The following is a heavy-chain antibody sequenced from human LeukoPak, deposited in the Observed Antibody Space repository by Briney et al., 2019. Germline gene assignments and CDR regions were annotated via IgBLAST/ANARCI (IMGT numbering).Heavy chain of an antibody. Sequence: SETLSLTCTVSGGSISSGGYYWSWIRQHPGKGLEWIGYIYYSRSTYYNPSLKSRVTISVDTSKNQFSLKLSSVTAADTAVYYCARAVRYGSGSYILYYYYFDYWGQGTLVTVSS. D-gene: IGHD3-10*01. CDR1: GGSISSGGYY. CDR2: IYYSRST. J-gene: IGHJ4*02. V-gene: IGHV4-31*03. CDR3: ARAVRYGSGSYILYYYYFDY.